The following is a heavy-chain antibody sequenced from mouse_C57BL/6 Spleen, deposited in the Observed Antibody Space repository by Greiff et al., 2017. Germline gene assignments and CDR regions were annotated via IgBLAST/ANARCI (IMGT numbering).Heavy chain of an antibody. D-gene: IGHD4-1*01. V-gene: IGHV7-3*01. CDR1: GFTFTDYY. Sequence: EVKLMESGGGLVQPGGSLSLSCAASGFTFTDYYMSWVRQPPGKALEWLGFIRNKANGYTTEYSASVKGRFTISRDNSQSILYLQMNALRAEDSATYYCARWNWDWYFDVWGTGTTVTVSS. CDR3: ARWNWDWYFDV. CDR2: IRNKANGYTT. J-gene: IGHJ1*03.